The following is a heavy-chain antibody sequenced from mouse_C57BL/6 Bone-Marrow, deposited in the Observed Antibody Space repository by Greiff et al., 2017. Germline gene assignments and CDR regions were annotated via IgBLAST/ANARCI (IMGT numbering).Heavy chain of an antibody. V-gene: IGHV1-64*01. CDR1: GYTFTSYC. D-gene: IGHD1-1*02. CDR3: ARYGGGSYVGY. CDR2: IHPNSGST. J-gene: IGHJ2*01. Sequence: QVQLQQPVAELVKPGASVKLSCTASGYTFTSYCMHWVKQRPGQGLEWIGMIHPNSGSTNYNAKFKSKATLTVDKSSSTAYMQLSSLTSEDSAVYYCARYGGGSYVGYWGQGTTLTVSS.